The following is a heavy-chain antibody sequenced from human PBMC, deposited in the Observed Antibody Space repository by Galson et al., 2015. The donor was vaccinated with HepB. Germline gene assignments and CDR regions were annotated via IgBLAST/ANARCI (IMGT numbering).Heavy chain of an antibody. CDR2: TYYRSKWYS. V-gene: IGHV6-1*01. J-gene: IGHJ4*02. CDR3: AREIEYYGFWSGYQP. CDR1: GDSVSSKSAT. D-gene: IGHD3-3*01. Sequence: CAISGDSVSSKSATWNWIRQSPSRGLEWLGRTYYRSKWYSDYTASVKSRITINPETTKNQFSLKLSSVTAADTAVYYCAREIEYYGFWSGYQPWGQGTLVTVTS.